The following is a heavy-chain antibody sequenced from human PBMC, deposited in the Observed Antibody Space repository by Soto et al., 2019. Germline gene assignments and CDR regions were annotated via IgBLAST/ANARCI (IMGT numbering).Heavy chain of an antibody. CDR3: AHRILRTVFGLVTTTAIYFDF. CDR2: IYWDDDK. D-gene: IGHD3-3*01. J-gene: IGHJ4*02. V-gene: IGHV2-5*02. Sequence: QITLNESGPTVVKPAEPLTLTCTFSGFSLTTSGVGVGWIRQSPGKTPEWLALIYWDDDKRYSASLKSRLTITKYTSKNQVGLTMASVDPAATATYYCAHRILRTVFGLVTTTAIYFDFWGQGTPVVVSS. CDR1: GFSLTTSGVG.